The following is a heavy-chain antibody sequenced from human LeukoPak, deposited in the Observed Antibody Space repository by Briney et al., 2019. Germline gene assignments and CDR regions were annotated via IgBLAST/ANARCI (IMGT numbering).Heavy chain of an antibody. D-gene: IGHD7-27*01. V-gene: IGHV4-31*03. Sequence: SGTLSLTCTVSGGSISSGGYYWSWIRQHPGKGLEWIGYIYYSGSTYYNPSLKSRVTISVDTSKNQFSLKLSSVTAADTAVYYCARQDEGTGFDYWGQGTLVTVSS. CDR2: IYYSGST. J-gene: IGHJ4*02. CDR1: GGSISSGGYY. CDR3: ARQDEGTGFDY.